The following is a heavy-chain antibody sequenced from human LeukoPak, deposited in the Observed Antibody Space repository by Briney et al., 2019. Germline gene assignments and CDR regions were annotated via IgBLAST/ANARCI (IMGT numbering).Heavy chain of an antibody. Sequence: GGSLRLSCAASGFTFGSYGMHWVRQAPGKGLEWVAVISYDGSNNYYADYVKARFSISRDNSKNTLYLQMHSLRAEDTAVYYCAREDYSGGYYMDYWGQGTLVTVSS. D-gene: IGHD1-26*01. V-gene: IGHV3-30*19. CDR2: ISYDGSNN. CDR3: AREDYSGGYYMDY. CDR1: GFTFGSYG. J-gene: IGHJ4*02.